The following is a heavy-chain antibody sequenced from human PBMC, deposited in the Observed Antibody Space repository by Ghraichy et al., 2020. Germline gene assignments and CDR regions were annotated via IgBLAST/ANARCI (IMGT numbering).Heavy chain of an antibody. CDR3: VRLLKPGGSLPDDFYYYGMDV. CDR1: GDSISRRNNY. Sequence: SQTLSLTCTVSGDSISRRNNYWAWIRQPPGKGLEWIGTVSYTGKTYYNSSLKSRVTMSVDTSRNQFSLKLGSGTVADTAIYYCVRLLKPGGSLPDDFYYYGMDVWGQGTTVTVSS. CDR2: VSYTGKT. J-gene: IGHJ6*02. D-gene: IGHD2-15*01. V-gene: IGHV4-39*01.